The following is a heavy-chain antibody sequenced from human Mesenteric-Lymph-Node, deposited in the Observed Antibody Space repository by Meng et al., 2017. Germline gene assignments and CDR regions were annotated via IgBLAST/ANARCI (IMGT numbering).Heavy chain of an antibody. CDR2: IYYSGST. CDR3: ARDDITMVRGVIIKNSRLYYGMDV. Sequence: SETLSLTCTVSGGSISSSSYYWGWIRQPPGKGLEWIGSIYYSGSTYYNPSLKSRVTISVDTSKNQFSLKLSSVTAADTAVYYCARDDITMVRGVIIKNSRLYYGMDVWGQGTTVTVSS. V-gene: IGHV4-39*07. J-gene: IGHJ6*02. CDR1: GGSISSSSYY. D-gene: IGHD3-10*01.